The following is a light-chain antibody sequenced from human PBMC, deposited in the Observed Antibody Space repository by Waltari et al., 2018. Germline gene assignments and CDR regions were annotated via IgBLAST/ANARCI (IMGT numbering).Light chain of an antibody. J-gene: IGKJ1*01. CDR2: GAS. V-gene: IGKV1-39*01. CDR1: QYIDTS. Sequence: DIQMTQSPSSLSASVGDTVTITCRSSQYIDTSLNWYQHKAEKVPKLLIYGASTLSNGVPSRFTGGGSGTEFTLTIASLQPEDFATYYCQQSFSSPLAFGQGTKVEIK. CDR3: QQSFSSPLA.